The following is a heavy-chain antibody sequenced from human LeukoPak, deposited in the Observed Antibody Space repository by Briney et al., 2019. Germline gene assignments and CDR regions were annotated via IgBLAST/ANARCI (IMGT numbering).Heavy chain of an antibody. V-gene: IGHV4-61*01. Sequence: SETLSLTCSVSGGSVSSDSFYWSWLRQPPGKGLEWIGYIYYSGRTFYNPSLKSRVTISVDTSKNQFSLKLSSVTAADTAVYYCARETAMISTWSAFDYWGQGILVTVSS. D-gene: IGHD5-18*01. CDR2: IYYSGRT. CDR3: ARETAMISTWSAFDY. CDR1: GGSVSSDSFY. J-gene: IGHJ4*02.